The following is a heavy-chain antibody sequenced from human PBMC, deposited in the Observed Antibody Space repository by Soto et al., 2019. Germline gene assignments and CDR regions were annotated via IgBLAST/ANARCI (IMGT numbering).Heavy chain of an antibody. J-gene: IGHJ6*02. CDR2: FYYSGST. Sequence: PSETLSLTCSVSGGSLSSGPYSWGWIRQPPGKGLEWIGTFYYSGSTHYNPSPASRVTISVDTSKNQFSLKVTSVTAADTAMYYCARLGGYCSSTSCYGYYAMDVWGQGTTVTVSS. V-gene: IGHV4-39*01. D-gene: IGHD2-2*01. CDR1: GGSLSSGPYS. CDR3: ARLGGYCSSTSCYGYYAMDV.